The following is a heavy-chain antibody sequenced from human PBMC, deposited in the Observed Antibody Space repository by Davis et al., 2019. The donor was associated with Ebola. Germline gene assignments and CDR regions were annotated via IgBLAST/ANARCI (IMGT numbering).Heavy chain of an antibody. Sequence: PGGSLRLSCAASGFTFSSYAMNWVCQAPGKGLEWVSSISSSSSYIYYADSVKGRFTISRDNAKNSLYLQMNSLRAEDTAVYYCARDPGIAVAGSYYFDYWGRGTLVTVSS. D-gene: IGHD6-19*01. CDR3: ARDPGIAVAGSYYFDY. J-gene: IGHJ4*02. CDR1: GFTFSSYA. CDR2: ISSSSSYI. V-gene: IGHV3-21*01.